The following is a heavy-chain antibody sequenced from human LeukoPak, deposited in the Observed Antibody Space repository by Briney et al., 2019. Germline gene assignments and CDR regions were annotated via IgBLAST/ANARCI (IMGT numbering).Heavy chain of an antibody. V-gene: IGHV4-34*01. Sequence: SETLSLTCAVYGESFSGYYWSWIRQPPGKGLEWIGEINHSGSTNYNPSLKSRVTISVDTSRNQFSLKLNSVTAADTAVYYCAKSNGYGLVDIWGQGTMVTVSS. J-gene: IGHJ3*02. CDR1: GESFSGYY. D-gene: IGHD3-10*01. CDR3: AKSNGYGLVDI. CDR2: INHSGST.